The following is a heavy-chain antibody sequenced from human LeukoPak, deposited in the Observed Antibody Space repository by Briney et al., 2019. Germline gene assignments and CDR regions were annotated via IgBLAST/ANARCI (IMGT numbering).Heavy chain of an antibody. CDR3: AKDSGAVAGTFAFDI. J-gene: IGHJ3*02. CDR2: ISNSGSTI. CDR1: GFTFSSYE. D-gene: IGHD6-19*01. Sequence: GGSLRLSCAASGFTFSSYEMNWVRQAPGKGLEWVSYISNSGSTIYYADSVNRRFTISRDNAKHSLYLQMNSLRAEDTAGYYWAKDSGAVAGTFAFDIWGQGTMVTVSS. V-gene: IGHV3-48*03.